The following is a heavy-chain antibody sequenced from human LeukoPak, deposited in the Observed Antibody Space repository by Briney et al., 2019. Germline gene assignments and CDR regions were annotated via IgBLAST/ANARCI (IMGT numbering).Heavy chain of an antibody. Sequence: APVNVSCKASGYTFTSYYMHWVRQAPGQELEWMGIINPSGGSTSYAQKFQGRVTMTRDMSTSTVYMELSSLRSEDTAVYYCARDSSGWKTIDYWGQGTLVTVSS. CDR2: INPSGGST. D-gene: IGHD6-19*01. J-gene: IGHJ4*02. V-gene: IGHV1-46*01. CDR3: ARDSSGWKTIDY. CDR1: GYTFTSYY.